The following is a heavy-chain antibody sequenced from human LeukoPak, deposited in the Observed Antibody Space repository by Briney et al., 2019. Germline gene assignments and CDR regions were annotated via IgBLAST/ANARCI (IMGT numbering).Heavy chain of an antibody. CDR1: GYTFTGYY. Sequence: ASVKVSCKASGYTFTGYYMHWVRQAPRHGLEWMGRINPNSGGTNYAQKFQGRVTMTRDTSISTAYMELSKLTSDDTAVYYCARDRISGLLQKGTLGYWGQGTLVTVSS. CDR2: INPNSGGT. V-gene: IGHV1-2*06. CDR3: ARDRISGLLQKGTLGY. D-gene: IGHD3-22*01. J-gene: IGHJ4*02.